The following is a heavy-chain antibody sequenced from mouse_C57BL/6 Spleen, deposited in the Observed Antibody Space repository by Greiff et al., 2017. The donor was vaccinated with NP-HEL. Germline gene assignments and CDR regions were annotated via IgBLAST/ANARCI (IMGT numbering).Heavy chain of an antibody. CDR2: INPGSGGT. CDR1: GYAFTNYL. Sequence: QVQLKESGAELVRPGTSVKVSCKASGYAFTNYLIEWVKQRPGQGLEWIGVINPGSGGTNYNEKFKGKATLTADKSSSTAYMQLSSLTSEDSAVYFCARGGVYYDYENWYFDVWGTGTTVTVSS. V-gene: IGHV1-54*01. D-gene: IGHD2-4*01. CDR3: ARGGVYYDYENWYFDV. J-gene: IGHJ1*03.